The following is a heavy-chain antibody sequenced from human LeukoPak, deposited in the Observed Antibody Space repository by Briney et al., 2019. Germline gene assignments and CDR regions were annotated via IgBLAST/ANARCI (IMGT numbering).Heavy chain of an antibody. Sequence: PSETLSLTCAVYGGSFSGYYWSWIRQPPGKGLEWIGEINHSGSTNYNPSLKSRVTISVDTSKNQFPLKLSSVTAADTAVYYCARGPPNYDILTGPQSHFGYWGQGTLVTVSS. J-gene: IGHJ4*02. D-gene: IGHD3-9*01. CDR1: GGSFSGYY. CDR3: ARGPPNYDILTGPQSHFGY. V-gene: IGHV4-34*01. CDR2: INHSGST.